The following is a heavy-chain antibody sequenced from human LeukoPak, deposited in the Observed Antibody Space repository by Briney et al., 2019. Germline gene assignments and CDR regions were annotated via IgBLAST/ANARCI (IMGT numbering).Heavy chain of an antibody. D-gene: IGHD3-3*01. V-gene: IGHV3-11*01. J-gene: IGHJ4*02. CDR3: ARIPYDFLSGYLDSHYFDH. Sequence: GGSLRLSCTVSGFSFSDYYMGWIRQAPGKGLEWISDIGGSGSSIHYADSVKGRFTISRDNVKKSLYLQLDSLRAEDTAVYYCARIPYDFLSGYLDSHYFDHWGQGTLVTVSS. CDR2: IGGSGSSI. CDR1: GFSFSDYY.